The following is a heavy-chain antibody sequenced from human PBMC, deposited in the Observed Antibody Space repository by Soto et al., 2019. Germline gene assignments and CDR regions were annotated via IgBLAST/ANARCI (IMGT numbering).Heavy chain of an antibody. V-gene: IGHV3-33*03. CDR2: IWNDGSQR. CDR1: GFAFNIYG. D-gene: IGHD2-15*01. J-gene: IGHJ4*02. CDR3: ATDRGGSPFDF. Sequence: QVQLVESGGGVVQPGTSLQLSCAASGFAFNIYGMHWVRQAPGKGLEWVAVIWNDGSQRYYRDSVKGRFTISKDNSKNTLNLEMNSLRVEDTAVYFCATDRGGSPFDFWGQGTLVTVSS.